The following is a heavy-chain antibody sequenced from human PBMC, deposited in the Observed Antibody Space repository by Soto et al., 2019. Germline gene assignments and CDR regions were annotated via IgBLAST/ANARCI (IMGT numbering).Heavy chain of an antibody. Sequence: LSVTCTVPGGTISRYYLSWIRQPPGKGLGWIGYIYYSGSTSYIPSLKSRVTISVDTSKNQFSLKLSSVTAADTAVYYCAREGEYSSSPFDYWGQGTLVTVSS. CDR1: GGTISRYY. D-gene: IGHD6-6*01. V-gene: IGHV4-59*01. CDR2: IYYSGST. J-gene: IGHJ4*02. CDR3: AREGEYSSSPFDY.